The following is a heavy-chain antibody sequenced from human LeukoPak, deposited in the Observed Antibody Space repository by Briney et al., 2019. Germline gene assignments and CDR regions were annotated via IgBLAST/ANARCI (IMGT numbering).Heavy chain of an antibody. CDR3: ARISRGGYYYDYYYMDV. V-gene: IGHV4-59*12. CDR1: GGSISSYY. Sequence: SSETLSLTCTVSGGSISSYYWSWIRQPPGKGLEWIGYIYYSGSTNYNPSLKSRVTMSVDTSKNQFSLKLSSVTAADTAVYYCARISRGGYYYDYYYMDVWGKGTTVTVSS. CDR2: IYYSGST. J-gene: IGHJ6*03. D-gene: IGHD2-15*01.